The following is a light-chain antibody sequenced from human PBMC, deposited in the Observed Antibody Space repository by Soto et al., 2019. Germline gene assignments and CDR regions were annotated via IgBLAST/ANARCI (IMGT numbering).Light chain of an antibody. CDR1: QSIASD. V-gene: IGKV1-39*01. CDR3: QQGYSTPQT. J-gene: IGKJ1*01. CDR2: AAS. Sequence: DIQMTQSPSSLSASVGDRVTITCRASQSIASDLNWYQQRPGKAPKLLIYAASSLQSGVPSSFRGSGSGTDFTLTISGLQAEDLSNYCCQQGYSTPQTFGQGTKVEIK.